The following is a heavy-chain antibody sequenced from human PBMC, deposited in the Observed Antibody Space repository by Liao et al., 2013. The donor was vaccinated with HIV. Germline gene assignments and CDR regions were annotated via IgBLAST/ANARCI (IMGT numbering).Heavy chain of an antibody. D-gene: IGHD1-26*01. CDR3: ASPITYYSRGPSYQHVFDT. J-gene: IGHJ3*02. Sequence: QVQLQESGPGLVKPSQTLSLTCTVSGGSISSGDYYWSWVRQAPGKGLEWIGDINYSGRTNLNPSLKTRVTLSVDTSNYQFFLQLRSLTVADTAKYFCASPITYYSRGPSYQHVFDTWGQGTMVIVSS. CDR1: GGSISSGDYY. V-gene: IGHV4-30-4*01. CDR2: INYSGRT.